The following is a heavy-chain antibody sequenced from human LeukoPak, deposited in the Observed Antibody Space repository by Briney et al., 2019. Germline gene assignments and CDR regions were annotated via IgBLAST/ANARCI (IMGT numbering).Heavy chain of an antibody. D-gene: IGHD2-2*01. CDR2: IIPIFGTA. CDR1: GGTFSSYA. Sequence: SVKVSCKASGGTFSSYAISWVRQAPGQGLEWMGGIIPIFGTANYAQKFQGRVTITTDESTSTAYVELSSLRSEDTAVYYCARGSGYCSSTSCYPLYFDYWGQGTLVTVSS. J-gene: IGHJ4*02. V-gene: IGHV1-69*05. CDR3: ARGSGYCSSTSCYPLYFDY.